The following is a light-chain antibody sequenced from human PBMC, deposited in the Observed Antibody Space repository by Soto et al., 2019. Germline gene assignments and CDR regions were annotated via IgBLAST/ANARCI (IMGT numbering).Light chain of an antibody. CDR1: SSDLGGLNY. CDR2: KVD. Sequence: QSALTQPASVSGSPGQSITIPCSGRSSDLGGLNYVSWYQQHPGKVPKLIIYKVDNRPSGISDRFSASNSGNTATLTISGTQAMDEADYYCQAWDSSNVVFGGGTKLTVL. V-gene: IGLV2-14*01. CDR3: QAWDSSNVV. J-gene: IGLJ2*01.